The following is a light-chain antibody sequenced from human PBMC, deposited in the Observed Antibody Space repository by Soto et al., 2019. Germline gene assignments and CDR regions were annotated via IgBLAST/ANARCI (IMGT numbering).Light chain of an antibody. CDR1: QSVSSY. J-gene: IGKJ4*01. CDR2: DAS. V-gene: IGKV3-11*01. Sequence: EIVMTQSPATLSVSQGERATLSCMASQSVSSYLAWYQQKPGQAPRLLIYDASNRATGIPARFSGSGSGTDFTLTISSLEPEDFAVYYCQQRSNSPLTVGGGTKVEIK. CDR3: QQRSNSPLT.